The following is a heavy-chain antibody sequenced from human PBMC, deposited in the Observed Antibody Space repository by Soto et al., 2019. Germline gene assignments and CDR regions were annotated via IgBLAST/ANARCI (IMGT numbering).Heavy chain of an antibody. J-gene: IGHJ4*02. V-gene: IGHV3-53*01. CDR2: LYRTGTT. CDR1: GLSVSSTY. CDR3: AGGRGEAGTSLHY. D-gene: IGHD6-13*01. Sequence: EVQLAESGGGLIQPGGSLRLSCAASGLSVSSTYVSWVRQAPGKGLEWVLVLYRTGTTYYVDSVKGRFTISRDNSQNTLYLQMNSLRAEDPAVYYCAGGRGEAGTSLHYWGQGTLVTVSS.